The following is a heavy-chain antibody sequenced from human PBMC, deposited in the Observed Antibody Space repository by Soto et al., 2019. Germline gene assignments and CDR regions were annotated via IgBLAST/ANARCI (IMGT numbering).Heavy chain of an antibody. CDR2: INHSGST. D-gene: IGHD3-3*01. V-gene: IGHV4-34*01. CDR3: AGKYYDFWSGYYTGNDY. Sequence: SETLSLTCAVYGGSFSGYYWSWIRQPPGKGLEWIGEINHSGSTNYNPSLKSRVTISVDTSKNQFSLKLSSVTAADTAVYYCAGKYYDFWSGYYTGNDYWGQGTLVTVSS. J-gene: IGHJ4*02. CDR1: GGSFSGYY.